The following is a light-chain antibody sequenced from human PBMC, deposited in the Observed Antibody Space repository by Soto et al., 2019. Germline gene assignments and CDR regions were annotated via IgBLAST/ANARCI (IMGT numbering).Light chain of an antibody. CDR3: QSYNTARPT. V-gene: IGKV1-27*01. CDR2: AAS. Sequence: DIQMTQSPSSLSASMGDRVAITCRASQAISNSLAWYQQKPGTPPQLLIYAASTLQSGVPSRFSGSGSGTDFTLTISGLQPEDLATYYCQSYNTARPTFGQGTRLEI. CDR1: QAISNS. J-gene: IGKJ5*01.